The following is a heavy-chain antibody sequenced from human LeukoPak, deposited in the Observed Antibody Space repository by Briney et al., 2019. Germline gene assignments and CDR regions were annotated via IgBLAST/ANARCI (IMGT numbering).Heavy chain of an antibody. V-gene: IGHV3-21*01. CDR2: ISSSSSYI. D-gene: IGHD5-12*01. J-gene: IGHJ6*02. CDR1: GFTFSSYS. Sequence: GGSLRLSCAAPGFTFSSYSMNWVRQAPGKGLEWVSSISSSSSYIYYADSVKGRFTISRDNAKNSLYLQMNSLRAEDTAVYYCARDPRGGYGFNVEYYYYYGMDVWGQGTTVTVSS. CDR3: ARDPRGGYGFNVEYYYYYGMDV.